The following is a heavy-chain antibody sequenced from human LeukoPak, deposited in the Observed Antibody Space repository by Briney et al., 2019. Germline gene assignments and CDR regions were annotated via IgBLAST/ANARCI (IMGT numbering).Heavy chain of an antibody. Sequence: ASVKVSCKAPGYTFTSYYMHWVRQAPGQGLEWMGIINPSGGSTSYAQKFQGRVTMTRDTSTSTVYMELSSLRSKDTAVYYCASLSFGGGDEEADAFDIWGQGTMVTVSS. CDR1: GYTFTSYY. V-gene: IGHV1-46*01. J-gene: IGHJ3*02. D-gene: IGHD2-21*01. CDR3: ASLSFGGGDEEADAFDI. CDR2: INPSGGST.